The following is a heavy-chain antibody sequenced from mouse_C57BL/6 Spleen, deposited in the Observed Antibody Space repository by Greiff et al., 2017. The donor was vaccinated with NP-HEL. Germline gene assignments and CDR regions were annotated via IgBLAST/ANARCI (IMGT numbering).Heavy chain of an antibody. V-gene: IGHV1-15*01. D-gene: IGHD2-2*01. CDR1: GYTFTDYE. CDR2: IDPETGGT. CDR3: TRGGIYYGYDAWFAY. Sequence: QVHVKQSGAELVRPGASVTLSCKASGYTFTDYEMHWVKQTPVHGLEWIGAIDPETGGTAYNQKFKGKAILTADKSSSTAYMELRSLTSEDSAVYYCTRGGIYYGYDAWFAYWGQGTLVTVSA. J-gene: IGHJ3*01.